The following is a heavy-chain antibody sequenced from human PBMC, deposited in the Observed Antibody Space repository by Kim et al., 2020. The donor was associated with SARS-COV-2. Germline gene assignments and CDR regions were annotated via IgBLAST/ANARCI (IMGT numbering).Heavy chain of an antibody. D-gene: IGHD2-21*02. V-gene: IGHV3-30*02. CDR3: AKDGAAAYCGGDCYYFDY. J-gene: IGHJ4*02. Sequence: KGRFTISRDNSKNTLYLQMNSLRAEDTAVYYCAKDGAAAYCGGDCYYFDYWGQGTLVTVSS.